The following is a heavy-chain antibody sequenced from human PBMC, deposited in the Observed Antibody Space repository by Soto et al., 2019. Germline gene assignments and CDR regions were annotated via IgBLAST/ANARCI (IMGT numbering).Heavy chain of an antibody. CDR2: INPTSEYT. CDR3: ARQASPGHCRD. CDR1: GYTFTSYD. V-gene: IGHV1-8*01. D-gene: IGHD1-26*01. J-gene: IGHJ4*02. Sequence: ASVKVSCKASGYTFTSYDINWVRQAPCQGLEWVGWINPTSEYTAHAQKFQGRVTLTRESSTATAYMELSSLTSEDPAVCFCARQASPGHCRDWGPGPRVTVCS.